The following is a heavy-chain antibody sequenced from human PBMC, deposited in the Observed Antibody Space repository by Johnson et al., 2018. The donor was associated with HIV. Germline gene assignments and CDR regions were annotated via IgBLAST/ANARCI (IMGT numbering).Heavy chain of an antibody. CDR3: ARAEDYTGGAFDI. CDR1: GFTFDDYA. Sequence: VQLVESGGGVVQPGRSLRLSCAASGFTFDDYAMHWVRQAPGKGLEWVSGINWNGGSTGYADSVKGRFTISRDNAKNSLYLQMNSLRAEDTAVYYWARAEDYTGGAFDIWGQGTMVTVSS. V-gene: IGHV3-20*04. J-gene: IGHJ3*02. D-gene: IGHD2-2*02. CDR2: INWNGGST.